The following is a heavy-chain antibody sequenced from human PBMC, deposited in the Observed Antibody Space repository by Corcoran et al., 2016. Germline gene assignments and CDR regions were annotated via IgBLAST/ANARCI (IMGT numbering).Heavy chain of an antibody. D-gene: IGHD2-21*02. CDR3: ARGCWVFLSGGDCTGLDAFYF. CDR1: GGSFSGYY. CDR2: INHSGST. Sequence: QVQLQQWGAGLLKPSETLSLTCAVYGGSFSGYYWSWIRQPPGKGLEWIGEINHSGSTNYNPSLKSRVTLSVDTSKNKFSLKLSSVTAADTAVYYCARGCWVFLSGGDCTGLDAFYFWGQGTMVTFSS. J-gene: IGHJ3*01. V-gene: IGHV4-34*01.